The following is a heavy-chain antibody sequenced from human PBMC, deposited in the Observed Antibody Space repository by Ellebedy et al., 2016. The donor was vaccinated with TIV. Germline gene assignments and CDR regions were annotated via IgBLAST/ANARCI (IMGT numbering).Heavy chain of an antibody. CDR1: GFTFNTYG. CDR2: IRYDGSFK. V-gene: IGHV3-30*02. Sequence: GESLKISCAASGFTFNTYGMHWVRQAPGKGLEWVAFIRYDGSFKDYADSVKGRFTISRDNSENALYLQMNSLRTEDTAVFYCAKDGQWLVRGAIDSWGQGTLVAVSS. J-gene: IGHJ4*02. D-gene: IGHD6-19*01. CDR3: AKDGQWLVRGAIDS.